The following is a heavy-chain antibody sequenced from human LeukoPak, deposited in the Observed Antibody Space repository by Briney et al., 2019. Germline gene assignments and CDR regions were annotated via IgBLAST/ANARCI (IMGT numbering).Heavy chain of an antibody. V-gene: IGHV3-23*01. CDR3: AKGGLLAHSDY. CDR1: GFTFSTYA. D-gene: IGHD3-10*01. CDR2: ISGSGGST. J-gene: IGHJ4*02. Sequence: GGSLRLSCAASGFTFSTYAMSWVRQAPGKGLEWVSVISGSGGSTYSADSVKGRFTISRDNSKNTLYLQMNSLRVEDTAVYYCAKGGLLAHSDYWGQGALVTVSS.